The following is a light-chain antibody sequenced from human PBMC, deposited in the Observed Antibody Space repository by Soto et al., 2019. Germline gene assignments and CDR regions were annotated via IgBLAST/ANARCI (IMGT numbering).Light chain of an antibody. J-gene: IGLJ3*02. V-gene: IGLV2-11*01. CDR2: HVS. CDR1: SSDVGAYNY. CDR3: CSCVSGSPFDVL. Sequence: QSALTQPRSVSGSPGQSVTISCTGTSSDVGAYNYVSWYQQHPGKAPKLMIYHVSKRPSGVPDRFSGSKSGNAASLTISGLQAEDEADYYCCSCVSGSPFDVLFGGGTKLTVL.